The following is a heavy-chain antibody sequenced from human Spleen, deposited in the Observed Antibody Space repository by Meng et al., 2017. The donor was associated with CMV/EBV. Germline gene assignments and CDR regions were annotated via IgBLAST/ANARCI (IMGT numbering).Heavy chain of an antibody. CDR3: AKIDLGGLDY. CDR1: GFIFRDFA. J-gene: IGHJ4*02. Sequence: SCAASGFIFRDFAMTWVRQAPGKGLEWVSVIYTGNGGRFYADSVKGRFTVSRDNSKNTLYLQMNSLRAEDTAVYYCAKIDLGGLDYWGQGTLVTVSS. V-gene: IGHV3-23*03. CDR2: IYTGNGGR. D-gene: IGHD3-3*01.